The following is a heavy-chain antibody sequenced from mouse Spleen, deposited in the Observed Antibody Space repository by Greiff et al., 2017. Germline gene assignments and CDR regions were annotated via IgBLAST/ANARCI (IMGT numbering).Heavy chain of an antibody. CDR2: ISSGGGST. V-gene: IGHV5-12-1*01. J-gene: IGHJ4*01. CDR1: GFAFSSYD. Sequence: EVQGVESGGGLVKPGGSLKLSCAASGFAFSSYDVSWVRQTPGQRLEWVAYISSGGGSTDYPATVKGRFTISRDNAKNTLYLQMSSLKSEDTAMYCYERQGAYYGNPHAMDYWGQGTSVTVSS. D-gene: IGHD2-10*01. CDR3: ERQGAYYGNPHAMDY.